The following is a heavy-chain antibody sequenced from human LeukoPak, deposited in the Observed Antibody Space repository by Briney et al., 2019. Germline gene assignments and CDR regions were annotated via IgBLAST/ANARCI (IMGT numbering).Heavy chain of an antibody. V-gene: IGHV3-66*01. J-gene: IGHJ4*02. Sequence: GGSLRPSCAASGFTASNNYTSWGREAPGKGLGWVSVMYRGGSTYYADSVQGRFTMSRDNSKNTLYLQMNSLRAEDTAVYYCARDGGAAAGYWGQGTLVTVSS. D-gene: IGHD6-13*01. CDR2: MYRGGST. CDR1: GFTASNNY. CDR3: ARDGGAAAGY.